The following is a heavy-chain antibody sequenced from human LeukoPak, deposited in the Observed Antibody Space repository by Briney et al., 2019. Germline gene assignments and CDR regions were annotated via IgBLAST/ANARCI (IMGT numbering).Heavy chain of an antibody. J-gene: IGHJ4*02. CDR2: IWYGGSNK. Sequence: GGSLRLSCAASGFTFSSYAMSWVRQAPGKGLEWVAVIWYGGSNKYYADSVKGRFTISRDNSKNTLYLQMNSLRAEDTAVYYCAKELSYSSSLDYWGQGTLVTVSS. V-gene: IGHV3-30*02. CDR1: GFTFSSYA. CDR3: AKELSYSSSLDY. D-gene: IGHD6-13*01.